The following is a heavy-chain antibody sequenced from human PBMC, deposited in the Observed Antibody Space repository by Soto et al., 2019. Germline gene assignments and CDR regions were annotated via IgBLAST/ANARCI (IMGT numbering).Heavy chain of an antibody. D-gene: IGHD2-2*01. J-gene: IGHJ6*04. V-gene: IGHV3-23*01. CDR1: GFTFNSYA. CDR3: AIDLPGVEGAASIDYGMDV. CDR2: TGPSGSST. Sequence: EVQLLESGGGLVQPGGSLRLSCAASGFTFNSYAMSWVRQAPGRGQERVSATGPSGSSTYYADSVTGRFTISRDNSKNTLFLQVNSLRVEDKAVYYCAIDLPGVEGAASIDYGMDVWGEGTTVAVSS.